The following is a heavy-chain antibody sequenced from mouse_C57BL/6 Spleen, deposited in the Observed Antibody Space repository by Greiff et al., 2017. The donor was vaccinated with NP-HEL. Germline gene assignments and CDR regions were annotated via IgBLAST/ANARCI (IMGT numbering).Heavy chain of an antibody. CDR2: IDPENGDT. D-gene: IGHD3-2*01. CDR3: TTRQTFAY. CDR1: GFNIKDDY. V-gene: IGHV14-4*01. Sequence: VQLKESGAELVRPGASVKLSCTASGFNIKDDYMHWVKQRPEQGLEWIGWIDPENGDTEYASKFQGKATITADTSSNTAYLQLSSLTSEDTAVYYCTTRQTFAYWGQGTLVTVSA. J-gene: IGHJ3*01.